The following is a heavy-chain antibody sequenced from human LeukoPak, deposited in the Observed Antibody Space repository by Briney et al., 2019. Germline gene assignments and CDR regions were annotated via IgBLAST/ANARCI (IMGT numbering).Heavy chain of an antibody. V-gene: IGHV1-2*02. CDR1: GGTFSSYA. CDR2: INPNSGGT. CDR3: ARDLPYYGSGSYNMPLDY. J-gene: IGHJ4*02. Sequence: ASVKVSCKASGGTFSSYAISWVRQAPGQGLEWMGWINPNSGGTNYAQKFQGRVTMTRDTSISTAYMELSRLRSDDTAVYYCARDLPYYGSGSYNMPLDYWGQGTLVTVSS. D-gene: IGHD3-10*01.